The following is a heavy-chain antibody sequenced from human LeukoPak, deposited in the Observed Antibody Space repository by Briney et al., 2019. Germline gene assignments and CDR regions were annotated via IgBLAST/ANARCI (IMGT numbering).Heavy chain of an antibody. CDR2: IYYSGST. CDR3: ARVTSGWTRFDY. Sequence: SETLSLTCTVSGGSISSYYWSWIRQPPGEGLEWIGYIYYSGSTNYNPSLKSRATISIDTSKNQFSLKLSSVTAADTAVYYCARVTSGWTRFDYWGQGTLVTVSS. CDR1: GGSISSYY. D-gene: IGHD6-19*01. V-gene: IGHV4-59*01. J-gene: IGHJ4*02.